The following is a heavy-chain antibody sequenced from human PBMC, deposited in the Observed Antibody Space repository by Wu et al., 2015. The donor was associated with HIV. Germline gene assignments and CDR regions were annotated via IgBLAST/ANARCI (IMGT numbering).Heavy chain of an antibody. Sequence: QVQLVQSGAEVKKPGSSVKVSCKASGGTFSSYAITWVRQAPGQGLQWMGRIIPIFDTANYAQKFQGRVTITADESTSTAYMELSSLRSEDTAVCYCARDLVVGNGGLLGFXYWGQGTLVTVSS. D-gene: IGHD2-15*01. J-gene: IGHJ4*02. CDR2: IIPIFDTA. CDR1: GGTFSSYA. V-gene: IGHV1-69*18. CDR3: ARDLVVGNGGLLGFXY.